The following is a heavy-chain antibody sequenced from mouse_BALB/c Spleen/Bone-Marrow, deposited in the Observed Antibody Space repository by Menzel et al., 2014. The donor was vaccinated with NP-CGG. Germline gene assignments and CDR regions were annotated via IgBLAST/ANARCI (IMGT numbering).Heavy chain of an antibody. CDR2: IRNKANGYTT. CDR3: ARDYYYAMVY. CDR1: GLTFTVYY. J-gene: IGHJ4*01. Sequence: EVKEVESGGGLVQPGGSLRLSCATSGLTFTVYYMSWVRQPPGKALEWLGFIRNKANGYTTEYSASVKGRFTISTDNSQSILYLQMNALRAEDSATYCCARDYYYAMVYWGQGTSVTVSS. V-gene: IGHV7-3*02.